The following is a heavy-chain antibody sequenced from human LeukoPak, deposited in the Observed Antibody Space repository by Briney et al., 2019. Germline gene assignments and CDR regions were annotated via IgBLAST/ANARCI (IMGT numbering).Heavy chain of an antibody. V-gene: IGHV4-39*01. J-gene: IGHJ4*02. Sequence: SETLSLTCTVSGGSISSSSYYWGWIRQPPGKGLEWIGSIYYSGSTYYNPSLKSRVTISVDTSKNQFSLKLSSVTAADTAVYXXXXQDYYGSGRYDYWGQGTLVTVSS. D-gene: IGHD3-10*01. CDR1: GGSISSSSYY. CDR2: IYYSGST. CDR3: XXQDYYGSGRYDY.